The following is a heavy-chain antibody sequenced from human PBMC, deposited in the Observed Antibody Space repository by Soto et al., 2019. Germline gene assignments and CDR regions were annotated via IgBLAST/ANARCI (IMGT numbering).Heavy chain of an antibody. CDR2: INPRNGDT. Sequence: QVQLVQSGAEVKPPGASVKVSCKASGYTFIDYFMHWMRQAPGQGLEWMGWINPRNGDTDYADNFQDRVTMARDAYISTAYLELSRLTSDDTAVYYCTRGPSSGAFDYWGQGSLVTVSS. CDR1: GYTFIDYF. V-gene: IGHV1-2*02. J-gene: IGHJ4*02. D-gene: IGHD3-22*01. CDR3: TRGPSSGAFDY.